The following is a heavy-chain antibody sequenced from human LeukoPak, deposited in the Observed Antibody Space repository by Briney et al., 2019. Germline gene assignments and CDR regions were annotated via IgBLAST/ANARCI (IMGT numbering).Heavy chain of an antibody. CDR1: GGSISSYY. D-gene: IGHD2-2*01. CDR3: ASSRSSTSLIAFDY. V-gene: IGHV4-59*01. CDR2: IYYSGST. Sequence: SETLSLTCTVSGGSISSYYWSWIRQPPGKGLEWIGYIYYSGSTNYSPSLKSRVTISVDTSKNQFSLNLSSVTAADTAVYYCASSRSSTSLIAFDYWGQGTLVTVSS. J-gene: IGHJ4*02.